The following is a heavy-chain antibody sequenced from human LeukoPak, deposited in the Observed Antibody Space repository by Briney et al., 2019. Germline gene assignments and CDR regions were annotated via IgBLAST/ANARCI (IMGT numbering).Heavy chain of an antibody. CDR2: IHHTGST. D-gene: IGHD2-21*02. V-gene: IGHV4-30-2*01. CDR3: ARTPTYCGGDCYYFDP. J-gene: IGHJ5*02. CDR1: GGSISNSGYS. Sequence: SQTLSLTCAVSGGSISNSGYSWSWIRQPPGKGLEWIGYIHHTGSTYYNPSLKSRVTISVDRSKNQFSLKLSSVTAADTAMYFCARTPTYCGGDCYYFDPWGQGTLVTVSS.